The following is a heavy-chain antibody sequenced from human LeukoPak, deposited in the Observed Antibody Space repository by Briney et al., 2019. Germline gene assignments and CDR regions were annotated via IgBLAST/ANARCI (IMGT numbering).Heavy chain of an antibody. J-gene: IGHJ6*02. CDR2: INGGNGNA. V-gene: IGHV1-3*03. D-gene: IGHD2-2*01. CDR1: GYTFTSYA. CDR3: ARGGSYAMDV. Sequence: GASVKVSCKASGYTFTSYAIHSVRQAPGQRLEWMGWINGGNGNAKYSQEFQGRVNLTRDTSANTAYMELSSLRSEDMALYYCARGGSYAMDVWGQGTTVTVAS.